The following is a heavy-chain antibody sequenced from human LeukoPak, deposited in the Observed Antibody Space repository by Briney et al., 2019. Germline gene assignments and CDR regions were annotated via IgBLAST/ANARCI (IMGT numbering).Heavy chain of an antibody. CDR3: ARATPGGLHGYSFDY. J-gene: IGHJ4*03. V-gene: IGHV1-8*02. Sequence: ASVKVSCKASGYTFKNYDINWVRQATGQGLEWMGWMNPNRGSTGFAQKFQDRVSMTRDTSINTAYMELTSLRSGDTAVYYCARATPGGLHGYSFDYWGQGTMVTVSS. D-gene: IGHD5-24*01. CDR1: GYTFKNYD. CDR2: MNPNRGST.